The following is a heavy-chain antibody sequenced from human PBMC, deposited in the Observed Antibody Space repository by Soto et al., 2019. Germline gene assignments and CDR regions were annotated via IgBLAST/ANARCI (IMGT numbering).Heavy chain of an antibody. D-gene: IGHD1-20*01. J-gene: IGHJ6*02. CDR3: ARSIRGPRRFNGMDV. Sequence: ASGFTFSSCAMSWVRQAPGKGLEWVSAISGSGGSTYYADSVKGRFTISRDNSKNTLYLTMANMDPADTGTYYCARSIRGPRRFNGMDVWGQGTTVTVSS. CDR2: ISGSGGST. CDR1: GFTFSSCA. V-gene: IGHV3-23*01.